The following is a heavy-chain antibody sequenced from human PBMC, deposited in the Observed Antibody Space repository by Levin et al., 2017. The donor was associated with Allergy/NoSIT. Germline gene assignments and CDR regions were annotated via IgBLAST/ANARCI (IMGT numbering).Heavy chain of an antibody. V-gene: IGHV1-2*02. CDR2: INTNSGDT. CDR1: GYTLSAPGNY. CDR3: ARDGYSVMVEFDY. Sequence: ASVKVSCTASGYTLSAPGNYMYWLRQAPGQGLEWMGWINTNSGDTGYAHKYQGRVTMTRDTSINTVYMELSRLTSDDTAIYYCARDGYSVMVEFDYWGQGTLVTVSS. J-gene: IGHJ4*02. D-gene: IGHD5-18*01.